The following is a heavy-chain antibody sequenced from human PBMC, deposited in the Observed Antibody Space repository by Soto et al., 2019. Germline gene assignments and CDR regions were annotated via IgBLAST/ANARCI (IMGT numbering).Heavy chain of an antibody. J-gene: IGHJ4*02. Sequence: QVQLVESGGGVVQPGRSLRLSCAASGITFSSYGMHWVRQAPGKGLEWVAVISYDGSNKYYADSVKGRFTISRDNSKNTLYLQMNSLRAEDTAVYYCAKADGTVTTFYFDYWGQGTLVTVSS. CDR1: GITFSSYG. CDR3: AKADGTVTTFYFDY. D-gene: IGHD4-17*01. V-gene: IGHV3-30*18. CDR2: ISYDGSNK.